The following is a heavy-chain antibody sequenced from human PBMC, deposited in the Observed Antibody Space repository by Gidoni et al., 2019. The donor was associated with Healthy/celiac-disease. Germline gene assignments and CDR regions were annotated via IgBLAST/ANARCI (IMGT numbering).Heavy chain of an antibody. CDR2: ISYDGSNK. D-gene: IGHD2-15*01. J-gene: IGHJ4*02. CDR3: AREKVEGLDY. Sequence: QVQLVESGGGLVQPGRSLSLSCAASGFTFSSYAMHWVRQAPGKGLEWVAVISYDGSNKYYADSVKGRFTISRDNSKNTLYLQMNSLRAEDTAVYYCAREKVEGLDYWGQGTLVTVSS. V-gene: IGHV3-30-3*01. CDR1: GFTFSSYA.